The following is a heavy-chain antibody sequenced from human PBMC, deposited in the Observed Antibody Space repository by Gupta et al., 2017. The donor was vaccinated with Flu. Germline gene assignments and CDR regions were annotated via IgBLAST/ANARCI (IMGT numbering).Heavy chain of an antibody. CDR2: INLDSGDT. Sequence: QVQLVQSGADVKKPGASMKVSCKTSGFTFTDYYIHWVRQAPGQGLEWVGWINLDSGDTRTAQKFQGRVTMTRDTSIDTACMDLSGFSPDDTAVYYCARDSAILAGTFFDYWGQGTLVTVSS. D-gene: IGHD6-13*01. CDR3: ARDSAILAGTFFDY. J-gene: IGHJ4*02. CDR1: GFTFTDYY. V-gene: IGHV1-2*02.